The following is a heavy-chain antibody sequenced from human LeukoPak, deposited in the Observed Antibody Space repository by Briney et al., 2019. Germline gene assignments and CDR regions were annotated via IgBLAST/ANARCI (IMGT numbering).Heavy chain of an antibody. CDR1: GGSISSSSYY. J-gene: IGHJ4*02. Sequence: ASETLSLTCTVSGGSISSSSYYWGWIRQPPGKGLEWIGSIYYSGSTYYNPSLKSRVTISVDTSKNQFSLKLSSVTAADTAVYYCARVSGGFGELHLNFDYWGQGTLVTVSS. CDR3: ARVSGGFGELHLNFDY. V-gene: IGHV4-39*07. CDR2: IYYSGST. D-gene: IGHD3-10*01.